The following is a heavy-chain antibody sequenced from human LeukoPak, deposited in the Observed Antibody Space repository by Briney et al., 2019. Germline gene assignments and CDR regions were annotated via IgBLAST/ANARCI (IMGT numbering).Heavy chain of an antibody. Sequence: SETLSRTCTVSGGSISSGGYYWSWIRQHPGKGLEWIGYIYYSGSTYYNPSHKRRVNISADTSKNQYSLKLSSVTAPETAEYYCAMGGNALDIWGQGAMVTVSS. CDR1: GGSISSGGYY. CDR2: IYYSGST. V-gene: IGHV4-31*03. D-gene: IGHD1-26*01. CDR3: AMGGNALDI. J-gene: IGHJ3*02.